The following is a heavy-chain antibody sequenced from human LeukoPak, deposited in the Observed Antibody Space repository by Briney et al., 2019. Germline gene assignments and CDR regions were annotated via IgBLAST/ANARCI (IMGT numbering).Heavy chain of an antibody. CDR3: ASGTFDGPLYGTYWYFHV. V-gene: IGHV4-4*07. CDR2: IYTSGST. CDR1: GGSISSYY. J-gene: IGHJ2*01. Sequence: SETLSLTCTVSGGSISSYYWSWIRQPAGKGLEWIGRIYTSGSTNYNPSLKSRVTMSIDTSTNQFSLKVTSVTAADTAVYYCASGTFDGPLYGTYWYFHVWGRGTLVTVSS. D-gene: IGHD3-16*01.